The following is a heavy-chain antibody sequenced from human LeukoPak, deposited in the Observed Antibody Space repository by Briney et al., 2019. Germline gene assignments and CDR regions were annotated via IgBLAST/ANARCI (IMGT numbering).Heavy chain of an antibody. Sequence: ASVKVSCKASGGTFSSYGISWVRQAPGQGLEWMGGIIPIFGTANYAQKFQGRVTITADKSTSTAYMELSSLRSEDTAVYYCAKTPVGMVTLDYWGQGTLVTVSS. CDR2: IIPIFGTA. V-gene: IGHV1-69*06. CDR3: AKTPVGMVTLDY. CDR1: GGTFSSYG. D-gene: IGHD5-24*01. J-gene: IGHJ4*02.